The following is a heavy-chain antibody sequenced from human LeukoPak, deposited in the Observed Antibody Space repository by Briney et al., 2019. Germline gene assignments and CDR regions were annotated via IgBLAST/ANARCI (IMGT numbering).Heavy chain of an antibody. CDR3: ARDKYPRFLEWSHAFDI. CDR2: IYYSGST. Sequence: PSETLSLTCTVSGGSISSGGYYWSWIRQHPGKGLEWIGYIYYSGSTYYNPSLKSRVTISVDTSKNQFSLKLSSVTAADTAVYYCARDKYPRFLEWSHAFDIWGQGTMVTVSS. CDR1: GGSISSGGYY. V-gene: IGHV4-31*03. J-gene: IGHJ3*02. D-gene: IGHD3-3*01.